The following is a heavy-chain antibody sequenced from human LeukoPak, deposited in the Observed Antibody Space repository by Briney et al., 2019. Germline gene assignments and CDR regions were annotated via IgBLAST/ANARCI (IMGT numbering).Heavy chain of an antibody. CDR3: ARDSCSYGAYCYGMDV. CDR2: IYYSGST. J-gene: IGHJ6*02. CDR1: GGSISSYY. V-gene: IGHV4-59*01. Sequence: PSETLSLICTVSGGSISSYYWSWIRQPPGKGLEWIGYIYYSGSTNYNPSLKSRVTISIDTSKNQISLKLSSVTAADTAVYYCARDSCSYGAYCYGMDVWGQGTTVTVSS. D-gene: IGHD4/OR15-4a*01.